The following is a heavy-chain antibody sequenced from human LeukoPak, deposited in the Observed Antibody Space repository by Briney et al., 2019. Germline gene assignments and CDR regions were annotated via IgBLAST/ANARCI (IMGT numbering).Heavy chain of an antibody. Sequence: GASVKVSCKASGYTFTGYYMHWVRQAPGQGLEWMGWINPNSGGTNYAQKFQGRVTMARDTSISTAYMELSRLRSDDTAVYYCARQGVVGYDYYYYMDVWGKGTTVTVSS. CDR3: ARQGVVGYDYYYYMDV. J-gene: IGHJ6*03. CDR2: INPNSGGT. CDR1: GYTFTGYY. V-gene: IGHV1-2*02. D-gene: IGHD3-22*01.